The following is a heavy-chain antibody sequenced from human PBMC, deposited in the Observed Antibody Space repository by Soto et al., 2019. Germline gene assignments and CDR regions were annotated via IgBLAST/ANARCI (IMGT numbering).Heavy chain of an antibody. D-gene: IGHD6-19*01. V-gene: IGHV4-34*01. Sequence: SETLSLTCAVYGGSFSGYYWSWIRQPPGKGLEWIGEINHSGSTNYNPSLKSRVTISVDTSKNQFSLKLSSVTAADTAVYYRAREPRYSSGWYGHDFDYWGQGTLVTVSS. CDR3: AREPRYSSGWYGHDFDY. CDR1: GGSFSGYY. J-gene: IGHJ4*02. CDR2: INHSGST.